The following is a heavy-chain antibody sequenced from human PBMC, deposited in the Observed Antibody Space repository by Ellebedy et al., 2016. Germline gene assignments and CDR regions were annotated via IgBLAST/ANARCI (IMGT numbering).Heavy chain of an antibody. CDR2: IFSSGST. CDR1: GGSISSSF. V-gene: IGHV4-59*01. J-gene: IGHJ4*02. CDR3: ASGALSTWGFVGEPGLYFDY. D-gene: IGHD2-2*01. Sequence: SETLSLTCTVSGGSISSSFWSWIRQPPGKGLEWIGYIFSSGSTSYNPSLKSRVTILVDTSKNLFSLKLRSVTAADTAVYYCASGALSTWGFVGEPGLYFDYWGLGTLVTVSS.